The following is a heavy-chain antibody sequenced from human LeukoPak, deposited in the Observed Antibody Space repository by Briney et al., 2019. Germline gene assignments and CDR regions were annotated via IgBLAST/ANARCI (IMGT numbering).Heavy chain of an antibody. CDR3: AREEVAAANYFDY. Sequence: ASVKVSRKASGYTFSGYYIHWVRQAPGQGLEWVGWINPNSGDRNSAQKFKGRVTMTRDTSISTAYMELSRLRSDDTAVYYCAREEVAAANYFDYWGQGTLVTVTS. V-gene: IGHV1-2*02. D-gene: IGHD2-15*01. CDR1: GYTFSGYY. CDR2: INPNSGDR. J-gene: IGHJ4*02.